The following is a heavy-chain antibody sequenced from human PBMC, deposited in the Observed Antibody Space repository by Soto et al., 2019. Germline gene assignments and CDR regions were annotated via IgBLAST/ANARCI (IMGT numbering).Heavy chain of an antibody. D-gene: IGHD3-3*01. Sequence: GASVKVSCKASGYTFNSYAMHWVRQAPGQRLEWMGWINAGNGNKKHSQKFQGRVTITRDTSASTAYMELSSLRSEDTAVYYCALLNYNFWTGFYDYWGQGALVTVSS. CDR1: GYTFNSYA. CDR2: INAGNGNK. V-gene: IGHV1-3*01. CDR3: ALLNYNFWTGFYDY. J-gene: IGHJ4*02.